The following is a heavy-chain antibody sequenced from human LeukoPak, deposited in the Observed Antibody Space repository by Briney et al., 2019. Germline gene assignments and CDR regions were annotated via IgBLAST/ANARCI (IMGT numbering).Heavy chain of an antibody. D-gene: IGHD3-10*01. J-gene: IGHJ4*02. CDR1: GGTFSSYA. CDR3: ARDSSRGSGSSYSDY. Sequence: ASVKVSCKASGGTFSSYAISWVRQAPGQGLEWMGMIIPILGIANYAQKFQGSITITAEKSTSTAYMELSGLRSEDTAVYYCARDSSRGSGSSYSDYWGQGTLVTVSS. V-gene: IGHV1-69*04. CDR2: IIPILGIA.